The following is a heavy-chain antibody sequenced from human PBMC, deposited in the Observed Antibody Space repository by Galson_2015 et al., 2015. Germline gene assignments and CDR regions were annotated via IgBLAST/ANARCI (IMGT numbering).Heavy chain of an antibody. Sequence: SVKVSCKASGFTFTNYAIQWVRQAPGQRLEWMGWVNAGNGNTKYSQKFQGRLTITRDTSATTAYMDLRSLTSQDTGVYYCTREGDSDGYRFDDWGQGTLVTVSS. D-gene: IGHD3-16*02. CDR3: TREGDSDGYRFDD. V-gene: IGHV1-3*01. CDR1: GFTFTNYA. J-gene: IGHJ4*02. CDR2: VNAGNGNT.